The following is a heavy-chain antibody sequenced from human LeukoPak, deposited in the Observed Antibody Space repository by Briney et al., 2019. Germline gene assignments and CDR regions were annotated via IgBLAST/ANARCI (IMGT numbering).Heavy chain of an antibody. J-gene: IGHJ4*02. CDR1: GLTFSSYG. CDR2: ISYDGSNK. Sequence: GGSLRLSCAASGLTFSSYGMHWVRQAPGKGLEWVAVISYDGSNKYYADSVKGRFTISRDSSKNTLYLQMNSLRAEDTAVYYCAKGTLWENNFDYWGQGTLVTVSS. D-gene: IGHD1-1*01. CDR3: AKGTLWENNFDY. V-gene: IGHV3-30*18.